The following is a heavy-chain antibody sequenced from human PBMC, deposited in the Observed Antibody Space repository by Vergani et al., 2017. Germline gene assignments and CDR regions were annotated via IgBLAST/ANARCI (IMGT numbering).Heavy chain of an antibody. J-gene: IGHJ5*02. D-gene: IGHD2-21*01. V-gene: IGHV4-59*10. Sequence: QVQLQQWGAGLLKPSETLSLTCPASGALISYWCWSWLRQPAGKGLEWIGRLCPSGSTNYKPSLKSRVTMSIDTSRSQFSLSLSSVTAADTAVYYCARGNCGVNCPKYNWLAPWGRGILVTVSS. CDR2: LCPSGST. CDR1: GALISYWC. CDR3: ARGNCGVNCPKYNWLAP.